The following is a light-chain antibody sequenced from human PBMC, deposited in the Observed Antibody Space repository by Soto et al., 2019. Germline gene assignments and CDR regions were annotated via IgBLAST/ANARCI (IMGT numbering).Light chain of an antibody. V-gene: IGKV3-20*01. Sequence: EIVLTQCPGTLSLSPGERVTLTCRASQSISGSYLAWCQQKRGQAPRLIVYGATTRATGIPDRFFGSGSGSDLTLSISRLEPEDFAVYDGQHYGSTPTLTFCGGTKVDIK. J-gene: IGKJ4*01. CDR1: QSISGSY. CDR2: GAT. CDR3: QHYGSTPTLT.